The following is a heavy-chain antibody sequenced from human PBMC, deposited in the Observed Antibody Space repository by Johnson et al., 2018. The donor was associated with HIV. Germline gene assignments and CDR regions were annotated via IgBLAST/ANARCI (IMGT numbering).Heavy chain of an antibody. Sequence: VQLVESGGGLVQPGGSLRLSCAASGFTVRSNYMSWVRQAPGKELEWVSAIGSAGDTYYPGSVKGRFTISRENAKNSLYLQMNSLRAEDTAVYYCARGPSAYCGGDCPGGAFDIWGQGTMVTVSS. CDR2: IGSAGDT. V-gene: IGHV3-13*01. CDR1: GFTVRSNY. J-gene: IGHJ3*02. D-gene: IGHD2-21*02. CDR3: ARGPSAYCGGDCPGGAFDI.